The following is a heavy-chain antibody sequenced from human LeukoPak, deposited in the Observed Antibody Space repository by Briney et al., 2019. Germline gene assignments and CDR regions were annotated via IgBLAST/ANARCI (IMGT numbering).Heavy chain of an antibody. Sequence: SETLSLTCTVSGGSISSYYWSWIRQPPGRGLEWIGYIYYSGSTNYDPSLKSRATISVDTSKNQFSLKLSSVTAADTAAYYCARGSGFADYWGQGTLVTVSS. V-gene: IGHV4-59*01. CDR1: GGSISSYY. CDR3: ARGSGFADY. D-gene: IGHD3-10*01. CDR2: IYYSGST. J-gene: IGHJ4*02.